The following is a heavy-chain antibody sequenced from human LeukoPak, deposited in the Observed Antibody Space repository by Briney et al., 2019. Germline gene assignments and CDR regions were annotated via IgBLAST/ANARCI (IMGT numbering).Heavy chain of an antibody. V-gene: IGHV3-23*01. D-gene: IGHD3-10*01. CDR3: ARSMVRIDY. Sequence: GGSLRLSCAASGFTFSSYAMSWVRQAPGKGLEWVSSISGSGDSTYYADSVKGRFTISRDNSKNTLYLQMNSLRAEDTAVYYCARSMVRIDYWGQGTLVTVSS. CDR2: ISGSGDST. CDR1: GFTFSSYA. J-gene: IGHJ4*02.